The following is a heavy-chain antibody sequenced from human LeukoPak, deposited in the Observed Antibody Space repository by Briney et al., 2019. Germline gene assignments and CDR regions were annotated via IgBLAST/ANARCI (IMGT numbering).Heavy chain of an antibody. CDR3: ASQYCSSTSCSREPFDY. J-gene: IGHJ4*02. D-gene: IGHD2-2*01. CDR1: AGSLSTSRYY. V-gene: IGHV4-39*01. Sequence: SETQSLTCTVSAGSLSTSRYYRGPIRPPPGKRPEATGCTYYSGSTYYNPSLKSLVTISVDTSKNQFSLKLSSVTAADTAVYYCASQYCSSTSCSREPFDYWGQGTLVTVSS. CDR2: TYYSGST.